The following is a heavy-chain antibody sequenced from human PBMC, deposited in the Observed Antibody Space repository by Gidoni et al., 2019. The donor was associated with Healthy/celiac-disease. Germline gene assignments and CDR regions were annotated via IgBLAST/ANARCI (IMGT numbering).Heavy chain of an antibody. Sequence: QVQLQESGPGLVKPSETLSLTCTVSGGSILSYYWSWIRQPPGKGLEWIGYIYYSGSTNYNPSLKRRVTISVDTSKNQFSLKLSSVTAADTAVYYGARHWQKVVIRYDAFDIWGQGTMVTVSS. D-gene: IGHD3-22*01. CDR1: GGSILSYY. V-gene: IGHV4-59*08. CDR3: ARHWQKVVIRYDAFDI. J-gene: IGHJ3*02. CDR2: IYYSGST.